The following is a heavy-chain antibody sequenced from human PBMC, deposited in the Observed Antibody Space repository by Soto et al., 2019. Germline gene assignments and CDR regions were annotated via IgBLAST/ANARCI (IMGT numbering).Heavy chain of an antibody. V-gene: IGHV4-34*01. CDR3: ARVHYYYYYGMDV. CDR1: GGSFSGYY. CDR2: INHSGST. J-gene: IGHJ6*02. Sequence: SETLSLTCAVYGGSFSGYYWSWIRQPPGKGLEWIGEINHSGSTNYNPSLKSRVTISVDTYKNQFSLKLSSVTAADTAVYYCARVHYYYYYGMDVWGQGTTVTVSS.